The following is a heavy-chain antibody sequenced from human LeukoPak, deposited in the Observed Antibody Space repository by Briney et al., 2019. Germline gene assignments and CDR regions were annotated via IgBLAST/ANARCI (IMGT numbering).Heavy chain of an antibody. V-gene: IGHV4-59*11. CDR3: ARDPSTVTKGFDI. D-gene: IGHD4-17*01. J-gene: IGHJ3*02. CDR1: DDSFSTHY. Sequence: SETLSLTCSVSDDSFSTHYWTWIRQPPGKGLEWIGYISSNGSTNYNPSLKSRVTISVDTSKKQFSLKMTSVTAADTAVYYCARDPSTVTKGFDIWGPGTMVTVSS. CDR2: ISSNGST.